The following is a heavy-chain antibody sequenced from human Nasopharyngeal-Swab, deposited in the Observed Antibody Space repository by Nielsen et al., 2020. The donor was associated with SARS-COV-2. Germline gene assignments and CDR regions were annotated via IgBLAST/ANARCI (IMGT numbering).Heavy chain of an antibody. Sequence: GGSLRLSCAASGFTFSSYSMNWVRQAPGQGLEWVSSISSSSSYIYYSDSVKGRFTISRDNAKNSLYLQMNSLRAEDTAVYYCARDHSSSYPGTAGYGMDVWGQGTTVTVSS. CDR3: ARDHSSSYPGTAGYGMDV. J-gene: IGHJ6*02. CDR1: GFTFSSYS. CDR2: ISSSSSYI. V-gene: IGHV3-21*01. D-gene: IGHD6-6*01.